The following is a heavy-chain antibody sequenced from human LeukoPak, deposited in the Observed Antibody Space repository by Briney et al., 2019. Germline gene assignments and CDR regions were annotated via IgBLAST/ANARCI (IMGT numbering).Heavy chain of an antibody. CDR3: ARDLEGYRDY. J-gene: IGHJ4*02. CDR1: GGSISSYY. Sequence: SETLSLTCTVSGGSISSYYWSWIRQPPGKGLEWIGYIYYSGSTNYNPSLKSRVTISVDTSKNQFSLKLSSVTAADTAVYYCARDLEGYRDYWGQGTLVTVSS. D-gene: IGHD2-15*01. V-gene: IGHV4-59*01. CDR2: IYYSGST.